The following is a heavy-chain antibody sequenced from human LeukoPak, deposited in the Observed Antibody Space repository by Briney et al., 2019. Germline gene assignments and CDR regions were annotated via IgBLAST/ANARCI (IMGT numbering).Heavy chain of an antibody. CDR1: GFTVSRNY. D-gene: IGHD3-3*01. CDR3: ARWRPIDAFDI. CDR2: LSSTGNT. V-gene: IGHV3-53*01. J-gene: IGHJ3*02. Sequence: PGGSLRLSCAASGFTVSRNYMNWVRQAPGKGLVWVSLLSSTGNTSYADSVKGRFTISRHNSKNTLYLQVNSLRPEDTAMYYCARWRPIDAFDIWGQGTMVIVSS.